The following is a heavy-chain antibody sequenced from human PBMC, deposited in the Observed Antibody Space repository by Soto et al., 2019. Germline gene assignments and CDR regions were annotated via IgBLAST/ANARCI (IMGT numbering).Heavy chain of an antibody. J-gene: IGHJ6*02. D-gene: IGHD3-3*01. CDR1: GFTFISYG. V-gene: IGHV3-30*18. CDR2: ISYDGSKK. CDR3: AKEAYDFWSDYQSGPPNYGIDV. Sequence: PGGSLRLSCAASGFTFISYGMHWVRQAPGKGLEWVALISYDGSKKYYGDSVKGRFTISRDNSKNTLYLQMNSLRPEDTAVYYCAKEAYDFWSDYQSGPPNYGIDVWGQGTTVTVSS.